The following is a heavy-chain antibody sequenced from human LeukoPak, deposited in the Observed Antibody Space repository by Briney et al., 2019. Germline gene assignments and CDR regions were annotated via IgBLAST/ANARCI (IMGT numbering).Heavy chain of an antibody. CDR3: AKGARRTSGWYFFDY. CDR1: GFAFSSQA. CDR2: ISDSGSII. D-gene: IGHD6-19*01. Sequence: GGSLRLSCAASGFAFSSQAMGWVRQAPGKGLEWVSVISDSGSIIYYADSVKGRFTISRDNSKNTLFLQMNSLRADDTAVYYCAKGARRTSGWYFFDYWGQGTQVTVSS. V-gene: IGHV3-23*01. J-gene: IGHJ4*02.